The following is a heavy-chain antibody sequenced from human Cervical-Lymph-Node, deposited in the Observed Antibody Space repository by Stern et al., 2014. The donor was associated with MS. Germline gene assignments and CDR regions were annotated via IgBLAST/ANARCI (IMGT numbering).Heavy chain of an antibody. J-gene: IGHJ4*02. CDR1: GYTFTFYG. D-gene: IGHD4/OR15-4a*01. CDR2: INTNSGNP. Sequence: VQLEESGSELKKPGASVKVSCKASGYTFTFYGINWVRQAPGQGLEYMGWINTNSGNPTYAQAFTGRFVFSLDTSVSTAYLQISGLKAEDPAVYYCARDKMLTTFDSWGPGTLVTVSS. CDR3: ARDKMLTTFDS. V-gene: IGHV7-4-1*02.